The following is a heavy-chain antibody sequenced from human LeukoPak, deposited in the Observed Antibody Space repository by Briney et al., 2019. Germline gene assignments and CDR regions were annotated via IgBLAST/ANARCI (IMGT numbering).Heavy chain of an antibody. CDR2: IYHSGST. J-gene: IGHJ3*02. CDR1: GYSISSGYY. CDR3: ARGSRTVDYGDYDHAFDI. D-gene: IGHD4-17*01. V-gene: IGHV4-38-2*02. Sequence: SETLSLTCTVSGYSISSGYYWGWIRQPPGKGLERIGSIYHSGSTYYNPSLKSRVTISVDTSKNQFSLKLSSVTAADTAVYYCARGSRTVDYGDYDHAFDIWGQGTMVTVSS.